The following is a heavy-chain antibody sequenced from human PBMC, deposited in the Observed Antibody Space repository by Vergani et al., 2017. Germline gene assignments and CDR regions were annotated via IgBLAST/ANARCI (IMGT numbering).Heavy chain of an antibody. Sequence: EVQLLESGGNLVQPGGSLRLSCAASGFTFTNFAMTWVRQAPGEGLEWVSGISGSGGFTYYADSVKGRFTISRDNSKNTMFLQMNNLRAEDTAVYYCAKDNVPGYYDSNRYCDYWGQGTLVTVSS. CDR1: GFTFTNFA. CDR2: ISGSGGFT. D-gene: IGHD3-22*01. CDR3: AKDNVPGYYDSNRYCDY. V-gene: IGHV3-23*01. J-gene: IGHJ4*02.